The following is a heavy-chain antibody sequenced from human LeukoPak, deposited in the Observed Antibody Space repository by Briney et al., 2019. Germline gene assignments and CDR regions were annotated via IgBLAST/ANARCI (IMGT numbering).Heavy chain of an antibody. CDR2: IYHSGST. V-gene: IGHV4-4*02. CDR3: ARLSDYYYYYMDV. J-gene: IGHJ6*03. Sequence: SETLSLTCAVSGGSISSSNWWSWVRQPPGKGLEWIGEIYHSGSTYYNPSLKSRVTISVDTSKNQFSLKLSSVTAADTAVYYCARLSDYYYYYMDVWGKGTTVTISS. CDR1: GGSISSSNW. D-gene: IGHD2/OR15-2a*01.